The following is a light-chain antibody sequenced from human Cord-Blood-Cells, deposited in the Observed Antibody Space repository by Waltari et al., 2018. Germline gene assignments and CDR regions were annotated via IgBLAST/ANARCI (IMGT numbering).Light chain of an antibody. V-gene: IGKV1-33*01. CDR3: QQYDNRLT. Sequence: DIQMTQSPSSLSASVGDRVTITCQANQDISNYLNWYQQKPGKAPKLLIYDASNLETGVPSRFSGSGSGTDFTFTIRSLQPEDIATYYCQQYDNRLTFGGGTKVEIK. CDR2: DAS. CDR1: QDISNY. J-gene: IGKJ4*01.